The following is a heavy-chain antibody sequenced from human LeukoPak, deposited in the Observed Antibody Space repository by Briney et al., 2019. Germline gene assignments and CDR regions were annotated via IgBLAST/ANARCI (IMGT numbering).Heavy chain of an antibody. CDR2: IKQDGSEK. D-gene: IGHD4-23*01. V-gene: IGHV3-7*01. CDR1: GFTFDDYA. Sequence: GGSLRLSCAASGFTFDDYAMHWVRQAPGKGLEWVANIKQDGSEKYYVDSVKGRFTISRDNSQNSLYLQMNSLRAEDTAVYYCARDYGGKRYFDYWGQGTLVTVSS. J-gene: IGHJ4*02. CDR3: ARDYGGKRYFDY.